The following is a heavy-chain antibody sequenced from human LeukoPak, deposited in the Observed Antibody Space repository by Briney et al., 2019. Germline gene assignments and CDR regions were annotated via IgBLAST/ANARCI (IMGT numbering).Heavy chain of an antibody. D-gene: IGHD2-2*01. CDR3: ARLERYCSSTSCRLWSYFDY. J-gene: IGHJ4*02. Sequence: GESLKISCKGSGYSFTSYWIGWVRQMPGKGLEWMGIIYPGDSDTRYSTSFQGQVTISADKSISTAYLQWSSLKASDTAMYYCARLERYCSSTSCRLWSYFDYWGQGTLVTVSS. CDR2: IYPGDSDT. V-gene: IGHV5-51*01. CDR1: GYSFTSYW.